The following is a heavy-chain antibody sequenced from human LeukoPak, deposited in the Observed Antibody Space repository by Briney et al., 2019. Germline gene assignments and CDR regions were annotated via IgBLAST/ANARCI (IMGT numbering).Heavy chain of an antibody. Sequence: GGSLILSFSASGFTFSSYARHWVRQAPGKGLEWVAVISCDGSNKYYADSVRRRFTITRDNSKNTLYLQMNSQRADDTAVYYCARDGVVVPAGLRIYYYYYYMDVWGKGTTVTVSS. V-gene: IGHV3-30*04. J-gene: IGHJ6*03. CDR3: ARDGVVVPAGLRIYYYYYYMDV. CDR2: ISCDGSNK. CDR1: GFTFSSYA. D-gene: IGHD2-2*01.